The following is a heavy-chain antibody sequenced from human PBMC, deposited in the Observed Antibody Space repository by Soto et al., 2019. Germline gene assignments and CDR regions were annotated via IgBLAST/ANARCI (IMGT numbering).Heavy chain of an antibody. J-gene: IGHJ4*02. D-gene: IGHD4-17*01. V-gene: IGHV3-72*01. Sequence: PGGSLRLACAASGFTFSDHYMDWVRQAPGKGLEWVGRTRNKANSYTTEYAASVKGRFTISRDDSKDSLFLQMNSLKTEDTAVYYCVRYLVSDHHYGLALWSRRTLVTVSS. CDR3: VRYLVSDHHYGLAL. CDR2: TRNKANSYTT. CDR1: GFTFSDHY.